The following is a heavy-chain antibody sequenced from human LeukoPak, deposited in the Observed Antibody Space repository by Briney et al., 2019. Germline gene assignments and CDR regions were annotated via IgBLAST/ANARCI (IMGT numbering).Heavy chain of an antibody. CDR1: GFTFGSYG. J-gene: IGHJ4*02. CDR2: ISYDGSKE. V-gene: IGHV3-30*18. CDR3: AKDQAYTYGHSFDY. D-gene: IGHD5-18*01. Sequence: GGSLRLSCAASGFTFGSYGMHWGRQAPGKGLEWVALISYDGSKEYYGDSVKGRFTISRDNSKNTLYLQMNSLRAEDTAVYYCAKDQAYTYGHSFDYWGQGTLVTVSS.